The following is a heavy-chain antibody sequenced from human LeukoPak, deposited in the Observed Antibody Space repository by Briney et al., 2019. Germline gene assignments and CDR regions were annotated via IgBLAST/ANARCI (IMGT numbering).Heavy chain of an antibody. D-gene: IGHD6-19*01. CDR1: GFTFSSYE. CDR2: ISSSGSTI. Sequence: PGGSLRLSCAASGFTFSSYEMNWVRQAPGKGLEWVSYISSSGSTIYYADSVKGRSTFSRDNTKNSLYLQMNSLRVEDTAVYYCARELRSSAWETSFGYWGQGTLVTVSS. CDR3: ARELRSSAWETSFGY. J-gene: IGHJ4*02. V-gene: IGHV3-48*03.